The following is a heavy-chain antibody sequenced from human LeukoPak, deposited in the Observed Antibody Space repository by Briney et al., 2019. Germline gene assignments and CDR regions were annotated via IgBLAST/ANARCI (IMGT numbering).Heavy chain of an antibody. CDR1: GFTFSGYS. J-gene: IGHJ6*02. CDR2: ISESSSHT. D-gene: IGHD5-24*01. CDR3: ARDRAVKARIGGMDV. Sequence: GGSLRLSCEASGFTFSGYSMNRVRQAPGKGLEWVSYISESSSHTYNADSVKGRFTISRDNAKNSLYLQMNSLRVEDTGIYYCARDRAVKARIGGMDVWGQGTTVIVSS. V-gene: IGHV3-21*06.